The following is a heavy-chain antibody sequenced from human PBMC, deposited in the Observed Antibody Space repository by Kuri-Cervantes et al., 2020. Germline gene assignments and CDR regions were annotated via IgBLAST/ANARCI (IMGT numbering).Heavy chain of an antibody. J-gene: IGHJ4*02. V-gene: IGHV4-59*01. CDR3: ARASQEELRVL. D-gene: IGHD1-7*01. CDR2: IYYSGST. Sequence: GSLRLSCAVYGGSFSGYYWSWIRQPPGKGLEWIGYIYYSGSTNYNPSLKSRVTISVDTSKNQFSLKLSSVTAADTAVYYCARASQEELRVLWGQGTLVTVSS. CDR1: GGSFSGYY.